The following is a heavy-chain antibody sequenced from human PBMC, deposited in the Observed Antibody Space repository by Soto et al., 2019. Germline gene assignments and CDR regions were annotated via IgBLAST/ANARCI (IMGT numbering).Heavy chain of an antibody. J-gene: IGHJ4*02. CDR3: ARSGDNYNRLDY. CDR2: SSNSGTFS. Sequence: QVQLVESGGGLVKPGGPLRLSCEGYGFTFSDYYISWIRQAPGKGLEWISYSSNSGTFSRYADSVKGRFSISRDNTKNLLYLQMNSLRAEDTAVYYCARSGDNYNRLDYWGQGTPVTVSS. D-gene: IGHD1-1*01. CDR1: GFTFSDYY. V-gene: IGHV3-11*06.